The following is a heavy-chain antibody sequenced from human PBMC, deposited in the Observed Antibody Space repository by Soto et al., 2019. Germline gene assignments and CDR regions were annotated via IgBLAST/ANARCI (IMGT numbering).Heavy chain of an antibody. Sequence: EVQLLESGGGLVQPGGSLRLSCAASGFTFSSYAMSWVRQAPGKGLEWVSAISGSGGSTYYADSVKGRFTISRDNSKNRLYLQMNSLRAEATALYYCARGSVVGAPYWVYWGQGTLVTVSS. V-gene: IGHV3-23*01. D-gene: IGHD2-15*01. CDR1: GFTFSSYA. CDR2: ISGSGGST. J-gene: IGHJ4*02. CDR3: ARGSVVGAPYWVY.